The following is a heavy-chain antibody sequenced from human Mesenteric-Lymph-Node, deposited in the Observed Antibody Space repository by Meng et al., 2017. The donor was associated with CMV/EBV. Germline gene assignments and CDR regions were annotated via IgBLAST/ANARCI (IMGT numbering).Heavy chain of an antibody. V-gene: IGHV1-2*02. CDR3: ARDPRGAPDYHFDY. J-gene: IGHJ4*02. CDR2: INPNTGGA. Sequence: AVGYTFTGYYMHWLRQVPGQGLEWMGWINPNTGGANYAQKFQGRVTMTRDTSISTAYMELSSLRSDDTAMYYCARDPRGAPDYHFDYWGQGTLVTVSS. CDR1: GYTFTGYY. D-gene: IGHD4-11*01.